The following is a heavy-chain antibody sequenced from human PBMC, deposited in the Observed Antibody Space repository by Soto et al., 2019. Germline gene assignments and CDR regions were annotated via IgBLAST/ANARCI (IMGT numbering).Heavy chain of an antibody. D-gene: IGHD3-10*01. V-gene: IGHV1-69*01. CDR1: GGTFSSYA. J-gene: IGHJ5*02. Sequence: QVPLVQSGAEVKKPGSSVTVSCKASGGTFSSYAIHWVRQAPGQGLEWMGGIIPMYGPAKYAQRFQGRVTITADESTTTVYMELTSLTSQDTAVYYCARVTSMVRGVIDNGFDPWGHGTLVTCSS. CDR3: ARVTSMVRGVIDNGFDP. CDR2: IIPMYGPA.